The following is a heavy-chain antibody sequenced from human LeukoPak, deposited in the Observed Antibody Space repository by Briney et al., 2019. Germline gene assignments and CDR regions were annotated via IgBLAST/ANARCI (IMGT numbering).Heavy chain of an antibody. D-gene: IGHD1-1*01. CDR1: GFTFSSYG. CDR3: ARDQRATASTGSYFDY. Sequence: GGSLRLSCAASGFTFSSYGMNWVRQAPGKGLEWVSSVSSSSSYIYYADSVKGRFTISRDNAKSSLSLQMNSLRAEDTAVYYCARDQRATASTGSYFDYWGQGTLVTVSS. V-gene: IGHV3-21*01. CDR2: VSSSSSYI. J-gene: IGHJ4*02.